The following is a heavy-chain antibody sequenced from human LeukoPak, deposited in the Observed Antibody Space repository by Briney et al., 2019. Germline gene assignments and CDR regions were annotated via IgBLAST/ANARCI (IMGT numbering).Heavy chain of an antibody. CDR2: IRGKAYGGTT. CDR1: GFTFGDYA. J-gene: IGHJ4*02. CDR3: TRRGRGLYYYDSSGYQD. V-gene: IGHV3-49*04. Sequence: PGRSLRLSCTASGFTFGDYAMSWVRQAPGKGLEWVGFIRGKAYGGTTEYAASVKGRFTISRDDSKSIAYLQMNSLKTEDTAVYYCTRRGRGLYYYDSSGYQDWGQGTLVTVSS. D-gene: IGHD3-22*01.